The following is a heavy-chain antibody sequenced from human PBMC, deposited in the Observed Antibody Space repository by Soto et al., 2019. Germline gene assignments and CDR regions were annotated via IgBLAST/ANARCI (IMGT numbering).Heavy chain of an antibody. CDR1: GFTFSSYA. Sequence: PGGSLRLSSASSGFTFSSYAISWVRQAPGKGLEWVSAISGSGGSTYYADSVKGRFTISRDNSKNTLYLQMNSLRAEDTAVYYCAKISRTNYYDSSGYRDYFDYWGQGTLVTVSS. CDR2: ISGSGGST. J-gene: IGHJ4*02. CDR3: AKISRTNYYDSSGYRDYFDY. D-gene: IGHD3-22*01. V-gene: IGHV3-23*01.